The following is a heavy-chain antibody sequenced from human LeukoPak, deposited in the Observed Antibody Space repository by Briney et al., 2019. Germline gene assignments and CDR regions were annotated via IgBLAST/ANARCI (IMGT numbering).Heavy chain of an antibody. CDR2: IYYSGST. D-gene: IGHD3-10*01. CDR3: ARGFGEAGRFDP. CDR1: GGSISSYY. V-gene: IGHV4-59*01. J-gene: IGHJ5*02. Sequence: SETLSLTCTVSGGSISSYYWSWIRQPPGKGLEWIGYIYYSGSTNYNPSLKSRVTISVDTSKKQFSLKLSSVTAADTAVYYCARGFGEAGRFDPWGQGTLVTVSS.